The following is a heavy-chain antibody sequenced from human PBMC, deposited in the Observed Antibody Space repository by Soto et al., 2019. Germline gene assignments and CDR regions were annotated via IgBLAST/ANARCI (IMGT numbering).Heavy chain of an antibody. CDR1: GYTFTSYY. V-gene: IGHV1-46*01. J-gene: IGHJ6*02. CDR3: ARRGIAAAGTFHGMDV. Sequence: ASVKVSCKASGYTFTSYYMHWVRQAPGQGIELMGIINPSGGSTSYAQKFQGRVTMTRDTSTSTVYMELSSLRSEDTAVYYCARRGIAAAGTFHGMDVWGQGTTVTVSS. CDR2: INPSGGST. D-gene: IGHD6-13*01.